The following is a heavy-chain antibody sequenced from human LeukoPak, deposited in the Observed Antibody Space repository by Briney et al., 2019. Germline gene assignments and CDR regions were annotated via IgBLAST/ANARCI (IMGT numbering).Heavy chain of an antibody. D-gene: IGHD3-3*01. CDR2: ISGSGGST. J-gene: IGHJ4*02. V-gene: IGHV3-23*01. Sequence: GGSLRLSCTASGFTFSSYAMSWVRQAPGKGLEWVSAISGSGGSTYYADSVKGRFTISRDNSKNTLCLQMNSLRAEDTAVYYCAKVIGVEGYFDYWGQGTLVTVSS. CDR1: GFTFSSYA. CDR3: AKVIGVEGYFDY.